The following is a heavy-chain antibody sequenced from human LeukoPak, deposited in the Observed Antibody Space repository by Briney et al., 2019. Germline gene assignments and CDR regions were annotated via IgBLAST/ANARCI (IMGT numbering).Heavy chain of an antibody. V-gene: IGHV1-18*01. J-gene: IGHJ4*02. Sequence: GASVKVFCKASGYTFTSYGISWVRQAPGQGLEWMGWISAYNGNTNYAQKLQGRVTMTTDTSTSTAYMELRSLRSDDTAVYYCARVPGIAVAGNSDYWGQGTLVTVSS. CDR2: ISAYNGNT. CDR1: GYTFTSYG. CDR3: ARVPGIAVAGNSDY. D-gene: IGHD6-19*01.